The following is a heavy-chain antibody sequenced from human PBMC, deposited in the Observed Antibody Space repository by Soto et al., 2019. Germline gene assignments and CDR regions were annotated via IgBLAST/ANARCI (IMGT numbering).Heavy chain of an antibody. CDR2: IIPISGTA. J-gene: IGHJ6*02. D-gene: IGHD2-2*01. V-gene: IGHV1-69*01. Sequence: QVQLVQSGAEVKKPGSSVKVSCKASGGTFSSYAISWVRQAPGQGLEWMGGIIPISGTANYAQKFQGRVTITADESTSKAYMELSSLKSEDTPVYYCARSQGNSTRLDTYYYYYYGMDVWGQGTTVTVSS. CDR1: GGTFSSYA. CDR3: ARSQGNSTRLDTYYYYYYGMDV.